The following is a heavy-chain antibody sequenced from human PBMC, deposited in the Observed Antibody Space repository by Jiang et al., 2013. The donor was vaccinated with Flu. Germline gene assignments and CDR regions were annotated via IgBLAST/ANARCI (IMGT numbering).Heavy chain of an antibody. Sequence: LLKPSETLSLTCAVYGGSFSGYYWSWIRQPPGKGLEWIGEINHSGSTNYNPSLKSRVTISVDTSKNQFSLKLSSVTAADTAVYYCARGWYRGYWGQGTLVTVSS. D-gene: IGHD6-13*01. V-gene: IGHV4-34*01. J-gene: IGHJ4*02. CDR2: INHSGST. CDR1: GGSFSGYY. CDR3: ARGWYRGY.